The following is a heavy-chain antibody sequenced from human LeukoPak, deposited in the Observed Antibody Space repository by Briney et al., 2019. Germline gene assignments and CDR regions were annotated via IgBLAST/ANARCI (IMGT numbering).Heavy chain of an antibody. CDR3: ARDRTGTAMVAAY. J-gene: IGHJ4*02. V-gene: IGHV3-33*01. CDR1: GFTFSSYG. Sequence: PGRSLRLSCAASGFTFSSYGMHWVRQAPGKGLEWVAVIWYDRSNKYYADSVKGRFTISRDNSKNTLYLQMNSLRAEDTAVYYCARDRTGTAMVAAYWGQGTLVTVSS. D-gene: IGHD5-18*01. CDR2: IWYDRSNK.